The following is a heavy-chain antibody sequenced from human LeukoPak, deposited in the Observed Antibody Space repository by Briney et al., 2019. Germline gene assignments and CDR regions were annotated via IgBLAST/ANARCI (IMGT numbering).Heavy chain of an antibody. Sequence: GGSLRLSCAASGFTVSSNYMSWVRQAPGKGLEWVSVIYSGGSTYYADSVKGRFTISRDNSKNTLYLQMNSLRAEDTAVYYCASVGYCSGGSCPGDAFDIWGQGTMVTVSS. CDR1: GFTVSSNY. CDR2: IYSGGST. CDR3: ASVGYCSGGSCPGDAFDI. J-gene: IGHJ3*02. V-gene: IGHV3-53*01. D-gene: IGHD2-15*01.